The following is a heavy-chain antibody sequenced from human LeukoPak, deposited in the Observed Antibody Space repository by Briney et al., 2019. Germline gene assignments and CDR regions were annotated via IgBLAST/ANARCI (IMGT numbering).Heavy chain of an antibody. CDR2: INPNSGGT. CDR3: ARASLEVVPAAINYYYYMDV. Sequence: ASVKVSCKASGYTFTGYYMHWVRQAPGQGLEWMGWINPNSGGTNYAQKFQGRVTMTRDTSISTAYMELSRLRSDDTAVYYCARASLEVVPAAINYYYYMDVWGKGTTVTVSS. CDR1: GYTFTGYY. V-gene: IGHV1-2*02. D-gene: IGHD2-2*02. J-gene: IGHJ6*03.